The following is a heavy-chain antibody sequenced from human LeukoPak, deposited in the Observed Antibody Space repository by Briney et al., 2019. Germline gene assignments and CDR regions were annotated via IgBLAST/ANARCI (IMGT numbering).Heavy chain of an antibody. CDR3: AKDASQRSSWYGTFDQ. CDR2: ISTSGTST. Sequence: GGSLRLSCAASGFTFSTYDMSWVRQAPGKGLEWVSAISTSGTSTYYADSVSGRFTISRDNSKNTLYLQMNSLRAEDTAVYYCAKDASQRSSWYGTFDQWGQGTLVTVSS. J-gene: IGHJ4*02. D-gene: IGHD6-13*01. CDR1: GFTFSTYD. V-gene: IGHV3-23*01.